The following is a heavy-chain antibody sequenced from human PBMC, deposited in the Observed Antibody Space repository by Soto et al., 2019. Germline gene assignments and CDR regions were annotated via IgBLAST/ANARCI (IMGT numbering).Heavy chain of an antibody. V-gene: IGHV4-59*01. CDR2: IYYSGST. J-gene: IGHJ5*02. CDR1: GGSISSYY. D-gene: IGHD3-3*01. Sequence: SETLSLTCTVSGGSISSYYWSWIRQPPGKGLEWIGYIYYSGSTNYNPSLKSRVTISVDTSKNQFSLKLSSVTAADTAVYYCARVGHYDFWSGCLSKRDLFDPWGQGTLVTVSS. CDR3: ARVGHYDFWSGCLSKRDLFDP.